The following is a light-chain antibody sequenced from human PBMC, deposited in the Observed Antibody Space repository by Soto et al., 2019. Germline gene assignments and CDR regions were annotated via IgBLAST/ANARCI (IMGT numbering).Light chain of an antibody. Sequence: EIVLTQSPGSLSLSPGQRATLSFRASQSVDTIFFAWYQRKPGQAPRLLIYGASKRATGIPDRFSGSGSGTDFTLIISRLEPEDFAVYYCQQYMSSVTFGQGTKVEIK. V-gene: IGKV3-20*01. CDR2: GAS. J-gene: IGKJ1*01. CDR1: QSVDTIF. CDR3: QQYMSSVT.